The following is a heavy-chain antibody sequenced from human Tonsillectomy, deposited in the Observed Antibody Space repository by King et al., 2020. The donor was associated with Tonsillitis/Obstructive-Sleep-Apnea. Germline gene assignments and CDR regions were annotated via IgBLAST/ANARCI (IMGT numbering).Heavy chain of an antibody. V-gene: IGHV4-34*01. CDR1: GGSFSTYY. D-gene: IGHD3-3*01. CDR2: INHSGDA. CDR3: ARGMEQDFWGGNYSDAFDI. J-gene: IGHJ3*02. Sequence: QLQQWGAGLLKPSETLSLSCAVYGGSFSTYYWTWIRQPPEKGLEWIGEINHSGDANYNPSLKSRVTISLDSSKNQFSLRLNSVTAADTAVYYCARGMEQDFWGGNYSDAFDIWGQGTMVTVSS.